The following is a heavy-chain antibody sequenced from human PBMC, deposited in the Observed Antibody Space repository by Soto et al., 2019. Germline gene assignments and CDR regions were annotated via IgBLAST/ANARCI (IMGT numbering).Heavy chain of an antibody. CDR1: GFTFSDYA. CDR2: ISYDGSNK. CDR3: ARAPGYYGDFFDY. Sequence: GGSLRLSCAASGFTFSDYAMHWVRQAPGKGLEWVAVISYDGSNKYYADSVKGRFTISRDNAKNSLYLQMNSLRAEDTAFYYCARAPGYYGDFFDYWGQGPLVTVSS. D-gene: IGHD4-17*01. J-gene: IGHJ4*02. V-gene: IGHV3-30-3*01.